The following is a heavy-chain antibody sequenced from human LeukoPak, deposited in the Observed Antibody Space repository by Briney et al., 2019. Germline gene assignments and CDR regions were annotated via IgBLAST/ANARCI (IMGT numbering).Heavy chain of an antibody. J-gene: IGHJ4*02. D-gene: IGHD3-22*01. Sequence: PGGSLRLSCAASGFTVSSNYMSWVRQAPGKGLEWVSVIYSGGSTYYADSVKGRFTISRDNSKNTLYLQMNSLRAEDTAVYYCARSVDSSGYLSQNWGQGTLVTVSS. CDR3: ARSVDSSGYLSQN. V-gene: IGHV3-66*01. CDR1: GFTVSSNY. CDR2: IYSGGST.